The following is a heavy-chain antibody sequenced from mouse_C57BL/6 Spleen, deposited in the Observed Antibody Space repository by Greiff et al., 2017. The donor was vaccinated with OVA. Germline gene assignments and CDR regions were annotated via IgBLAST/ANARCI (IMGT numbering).Heavy chain of an antibody. CDR1: GYAFSSSW. CDR2: IYPGDGAT. CDR3: ARSGSPPWFAY. V-gene: IGHV1-82*01. J-gene: IGHJ3*01. Sequence: VQLQQSGPELVKPGASVKISCKASGYAFSSSWMNWVKQRPGKGLEWIGRIYPGDGATNYNGKFKGKSTLTADKSSSTAYMQLSSLTSEDSAVYFCARSGSPPWFAYWGQGTLVTVSA. D-gene: IGHD1-1*01.